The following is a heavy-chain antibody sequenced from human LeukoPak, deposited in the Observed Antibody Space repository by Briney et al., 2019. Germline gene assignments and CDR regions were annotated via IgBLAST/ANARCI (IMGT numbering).Heavy chain of an antibody. J-gene: IGHJ4*02. CDR1: GGSISSGGYY. CDR2: IYHSGST. V-gene: IGHV4-30-2*01. D-gene: IGHD6-6*01. CDR3: AGEQLDVDY. Sequence: SETLSLTCTVSGGSISSGGYYWSWIRQPPGKGLEWIGYIYHSGSTYYNPSLKSRVTISVDRSKNQFSLKLSSVTAADTAVYYCAGEQLDVDYWGQGTLVTVSS.